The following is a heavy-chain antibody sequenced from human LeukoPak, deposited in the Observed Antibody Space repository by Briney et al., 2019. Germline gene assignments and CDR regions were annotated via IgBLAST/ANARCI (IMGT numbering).Heavy chain of an antibody. J-gene: IGHJ5*02. Sequence: ASVKVSCKASGYTFTSYYMHWVRQAPGQGLGWMGIINPSGGSTSYAQKFQGRVTMTRDTSTSTVYMELSSLRSEDTAVYYCARGGTYYDFWSGYSRGEWFDPWGQGTLVTVSS. CDR3: ARGGTYYDFWSGYSRGEWFDP. D-gene: IGHD3-3*01. V-gene: IGHV1-46*01. CDR1: GYTFTSYY. CDR2: INPSGGST.